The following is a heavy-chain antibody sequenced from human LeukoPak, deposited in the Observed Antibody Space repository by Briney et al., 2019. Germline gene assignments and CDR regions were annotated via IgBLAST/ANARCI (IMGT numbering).Heavy chain of an antibody. V-gene: IGHV3-30*18. CDR1: GFTFNIYG. Sequence: GGSLRLSCAASGFTFNIYGMHWVRQAPGEGLEWVAVISYDGSNKYYADSVKGRFTISRDNSKNTLYLQMNSLRAEDTAVYYCAKSRGYYDVRSTFDVWGQGTMVTVSS. CDR2: ISYDGSNK. J-gene: IGHJ3*01. CDR3: AKSRGYYDVRSTFDV. D-gene: IGHD3-22*01.